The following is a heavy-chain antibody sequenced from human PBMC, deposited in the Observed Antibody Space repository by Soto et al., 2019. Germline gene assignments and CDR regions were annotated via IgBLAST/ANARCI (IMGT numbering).Heavy chain of an antibody. J-gene: IGHJ4*02. V-gene: IGHV4-61*08. CDR2: ISYSGST. CDR3: ARAPRGNYGYPSYFDY. Sequence: SETLSLTCTVSGGSISSGEYYWSWIRQPPGKGLEWIGYISYSGSTNYNPSLKSRVTISVDTSKNQFSLKLSSVTAADTAVYDCARAPRGNYGYPSYFDYWGQVTLVTVSS. CDR1: GGSISSGEYY. D-gene: IGHD3-10*01.